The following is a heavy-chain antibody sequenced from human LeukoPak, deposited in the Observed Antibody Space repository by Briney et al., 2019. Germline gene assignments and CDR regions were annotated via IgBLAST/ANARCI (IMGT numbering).Heavy chain of an antibody. CDR3: TRDSRGSFDY. D-gene: IGHD3-10*01. Sequence: GGSLRLSCTASGSTFGDYAMSWVRQAPGKGLEWVGFIRSKAYGGTTEYAASVKGRFTISRDDSKSIAYLQMNSLKTEDTAVYYCTRDSRGSFDYWGQGTLVTVSS. V-gene: IGHV3-49*04. CDR1: GSTFGDYA. CDR2: IRSKAYGGTT. J-gene: IGHJ4*02.